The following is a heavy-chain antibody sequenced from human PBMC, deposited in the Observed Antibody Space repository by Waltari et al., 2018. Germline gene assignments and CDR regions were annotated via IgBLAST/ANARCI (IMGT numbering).Heavy chain of an antibody. J-gene: IGHJ6*03. V-gene: IGHV3-23*01. CDR2: ISGSGGST. Sequence: EVQLLESGGGLVQPGGSLRLSCAASGFTFSSYAMSWVRQAPGKGLEWVSAISGSGGSTYYADSVKGRFTISRDNSKNTLYLQMNSLRAEDTAVYYCAKGSDIVVVPAAPRYYYMDVWGKGTTVTISS. CDR3: AKGSDIVVVPAAPRYYYMDV. D-gene: IGHD2-2*01. CDR1: GFTFSSYA.